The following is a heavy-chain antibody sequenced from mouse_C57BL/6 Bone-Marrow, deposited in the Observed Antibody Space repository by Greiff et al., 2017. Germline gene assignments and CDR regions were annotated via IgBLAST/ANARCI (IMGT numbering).Heavy chain of an antibody. CDR2: IYPGGGYT. J-gene: IGHJ1*03. Sequence: VQLQRSGAELVRPGTSVKMSCKASGYTFTNYWIGWAKQRPGHGLEWIGDIYPGGGYTNYNEKFKGKATLTADKSSSTAYMQFSSLTSEDSAIYYCARWTLYDYDVIWYFDVWGTGTTVTVSS. CDR1: GYTFTNYW. D-gene: IGHD2-4*01. V-gene: IGHV1-63*01. CDR3: ARWTLYDYDVIWYFDV.